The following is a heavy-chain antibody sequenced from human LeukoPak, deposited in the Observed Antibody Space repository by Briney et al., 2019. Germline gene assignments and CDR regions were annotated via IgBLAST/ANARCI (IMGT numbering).Heavy chain of an antibody. CDR3: VRGASSIAALNPFWYSDL. CDR2: INPSGGST. J-gene: IGHJ2*01. Sequence: ASVKVSCKASGYTFTSYYMHWVRQGPGQGLEWMGIINPSGGSTSYAQKLQGRVTMTRDTSTNTVYMELSSLRSEDTAVFYCVRGASSIAALNPFWYSDLWGRGTLVTVSS. CDR1: GYTFTSYY. D-gene: IGHD6-6*01. V-gene: IGHV1-46*01.